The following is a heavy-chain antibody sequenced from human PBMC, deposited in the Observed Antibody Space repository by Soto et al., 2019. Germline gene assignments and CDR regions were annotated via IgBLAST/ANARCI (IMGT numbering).Heavy chain of an antibody. D-gene: IGHD2-15*01. V-gene: IGHV3-74*01. CDR2: INSDGSST. J-gene: IGHJ4*02. Sequence: EVQLVESGGRLVQPGGSLRLSCAASGFTFSSYWMHWVRQAPGKGLVWVSRINSDGSSTSYADSVKGRFTISRDNAKNTLYLQMNSLRAEDTAVYYCVRTSLVVAAATREDYWGQGTLGTVAS. CDR1: GFTFSSYW. CDR3: VRTSLVVAAATREDY.